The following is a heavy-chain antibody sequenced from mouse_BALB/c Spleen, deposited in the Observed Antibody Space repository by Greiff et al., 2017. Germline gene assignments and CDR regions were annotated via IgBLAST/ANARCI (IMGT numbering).Heavy chain of an antibody. J-gene: IGHJ2*01. CDR3: ARTDYGSSYFDY. V-gene: IGHV1-54*01. CDR2: INPGSGGT. D-gene: IGHD1-1*01. CDR1: GYAFTNYL. Sequence: VKLMESGAELVRPGTSVKVSCKASGYAFTNYLIEWVKQRPGQGLEWIGVINPGSGGTNYNEKFKGKATLTADKSSSTAYMQLSSLTSDDSAVYFCARTDYGSSYFDYWGQGTTLTVSS.